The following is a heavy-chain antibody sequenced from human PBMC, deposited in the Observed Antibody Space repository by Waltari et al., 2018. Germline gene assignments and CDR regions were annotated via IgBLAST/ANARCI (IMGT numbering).Heavy chain of an antibody. J-gene: IGHJ4*02. V-gene: IGHV1-69*14. CDR1: GGTFSSYA. CDR2: IIPIFGTA. D-gene: IGHD6-6*01. Sequence: QVQLVQSGAEVKKPGSSVKVSCKASGGTFSSYAISWVRQAPGQGFEWMGGIIPIFGTANYAQKFQGRVTITADKSTSTAYMELSSLRSEDTAVYYCARVPLPSHIAAPPSYFDYWGQGTLVTVSS. CDR3: ARVPLPSHIAAPPSYFDY.